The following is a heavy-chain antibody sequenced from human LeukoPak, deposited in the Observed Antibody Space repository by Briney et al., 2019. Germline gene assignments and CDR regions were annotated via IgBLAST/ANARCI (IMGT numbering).Heavy chain of an antibody. Sequence: GGSLRLSCAASGFTFSSYSTKWVRQAPGKGLEWVSSFSSSSSYIYYADSVKGRFTISRDNAKNSLYLQMNSLRAEDTAVYYCARDLRAALGAFHIWGQGTMVTVSS. J-gene: IGHJ3*02. CDR3: ARDLRAALGAFHI. V-gene: IGHV3-21*01. CDR1: GFTFSSYS. D-gene: IGHD3-10*01. CDR2: FSSSSSYI.